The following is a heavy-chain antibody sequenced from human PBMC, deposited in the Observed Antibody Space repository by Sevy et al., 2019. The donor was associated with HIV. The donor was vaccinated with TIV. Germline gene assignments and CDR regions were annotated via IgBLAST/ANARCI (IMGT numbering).Heavy chain of an antibody. CDR3: ARARYCISTSCYGGEFDY. CDR1: GFTFSSYA. V-gene: IGHV3-30-3*01. CDR2: ISYDGSNK. D-gene: IGHD2-2*01. J-gene: IGHJ4*02. Sequence: GGSLRLSCAASGFTFSSYAMHWVRQAPGKGLEWVAVISYDGSNKYYADSVKGRFTISRDNSKNTLYLQMNSLRAEDTAVDYCARARYCISTSCYGGEFDYWGQGTLVTVSS.